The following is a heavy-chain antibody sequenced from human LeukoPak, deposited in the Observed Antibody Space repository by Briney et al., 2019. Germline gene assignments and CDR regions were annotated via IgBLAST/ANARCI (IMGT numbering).Heavy chain of an antibody. CDR1: GFTFSSYE. V-gene: IGHV3-48*03. J-gene: IGHJ4*02. Sequence: PGGSLRLSCAASGFTFSSYEMNWVRQAPGKGLEWVSYISSSGSTIYYADSVKGRFTISRDNAKNSLYLQMNNLRAEDTALYYCARAHAGGSYSGYFDYWGQGTLVTVSS. D-gene: IGHD1-26*01. CDR2: ISSSGSTI. CDR3: ARAHAGGSYSGYFDY.